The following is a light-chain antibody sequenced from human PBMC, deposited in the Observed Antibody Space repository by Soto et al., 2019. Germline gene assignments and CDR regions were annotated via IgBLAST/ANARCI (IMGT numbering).Light chain of an antibody. CDR3: SSYAGSVNVI. Sequence: QSDLTQPRSVSGSPGQSVTISCTGTSRDVGGYDYVSWYQQHPGKAPKLMISEVSKRPSGVPDRFSGSKSGNTASLTVSGLQAEDEADYYCSSYAGSVNVIFGGGTKVTVL. CDR1: SRDVGGYDY. V-gene: IGLV2-8*01. CDR2: EVS. J-gene: IGLJ2*01.